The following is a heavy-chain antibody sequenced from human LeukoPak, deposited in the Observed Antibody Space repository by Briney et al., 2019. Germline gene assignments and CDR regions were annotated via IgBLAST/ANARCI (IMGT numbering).Heavy chain of an antibody. V-gene: IGHV3-7*01. CDR2: INQDGSER. CDR3: ARALGSARPADN. Sequence: GGSLRLSCAASGFIFNKFWMSWVRRAPGKGLEWVANINQDGSERYYVDSVKGRITISRDNAENSLFLQMNSLRAEDTAVYYCARALGSARPADNWGQGTLIPVSS. CDR1: GFIFNKFW. D-gene: IGHD6-6*01. J-gene: IGHJ4*02.